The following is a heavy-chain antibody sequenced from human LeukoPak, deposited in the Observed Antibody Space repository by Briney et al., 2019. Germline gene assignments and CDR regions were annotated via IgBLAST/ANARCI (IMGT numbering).Heavy chain of an antibody. V-gene: IGHV1-18*01. D-gene: IGHD2-2*01. CDR3: ARDWRVGCSSTSCYRFDP. CDR1: GYTFTSYG. J-gene: IGHJ5*02. Sequence: GGSVKVSCKASGYTFTSYGISWVRQAPGQGLEWMGWISAYNGNTNYAQKLQGRVTMTTDTSTSTAYMELRSLRSDDTAVYYCARDWRVGCSSTSCYRFDPWGQGTLVTVSS. CDR2: ISAYNGNT.